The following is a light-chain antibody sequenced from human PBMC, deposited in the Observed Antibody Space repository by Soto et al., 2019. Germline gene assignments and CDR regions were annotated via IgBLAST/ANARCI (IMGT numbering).Light chain of an antibody. CDR3: QQYTSTPIT. CDR1: QSVSSNY. V-gene: IGKV3-20*01. Sequence: EIVVTQSPATLSVSPGEKATLSCRASQSVSSNYLAWYQQKPGQAPRLLIYGASSRATGISDRFSGSGSGTDFTLTISRLEPEDYAVYYCQQYTSTPITFGQGTRLEIK. CDR2: GAS. J-gene: IGKJ5*01.